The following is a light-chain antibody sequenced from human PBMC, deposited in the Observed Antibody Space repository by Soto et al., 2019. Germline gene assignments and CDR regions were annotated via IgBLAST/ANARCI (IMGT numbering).Light chain of an antibody. V-gene: IGKV1-27*01. CDR3: QRYSSVPRT. CDR2: SAS. CDR1: QGINNY. J-gene: IGKJ1*01. Sequence: DIQMTQSPSSLSASVGDRVTITCRASQGINNYLAWYQQKPGKVPKLPIYSASTLQSGVPSRFSASGYGTDFTLIISSLQPEDVAIYYCQRYSSVPRTFGQGTKVEIK.